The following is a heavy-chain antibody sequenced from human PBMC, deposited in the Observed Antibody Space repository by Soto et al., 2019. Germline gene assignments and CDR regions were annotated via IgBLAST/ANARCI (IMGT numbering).Heavy chain of an antibody. D-gene: IGHD4-17*01. CDR1: GGTFSSYA. CDR3: ARVGPSVTTEGAAFDI. Sequence: QVQLVQSGAEVKKPGSSVKVSCKASGGTFSSYAISWVRQAPGQGLEWMGGIIPIFGTANYAQKFQGRVTITADESTSTAYMELSRLRSEDTAVYYCARVGPSVTTEGAAFDILGQGTMVTVSS. J-gene: IGHJ3*02. CDR2: IIPIFGTA. V-gene: IGHV1-69*01.